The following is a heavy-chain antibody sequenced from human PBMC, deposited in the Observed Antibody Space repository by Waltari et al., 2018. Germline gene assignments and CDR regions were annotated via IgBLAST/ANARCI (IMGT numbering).Heavy chain of an antibody. Sequence: QVQLVQSGAEVKKPGSSVKVSCKASGGTFSSYAISWVRQAPGQGLEWMGGIIPICGTANYAQKFQGRVTITADESTSTAYMELSSLRSEDTAVYYCARDSAYYDILTGYYRGLGYWGQGTLVTVSS. CDR2: IIPICGTA. D-gene: IGHD3-9*01. V-gene: IGHV1-69*01. CDR1: GGTFSSYA. CDR3: ARDSAYYDILTGYYRGLGY. J-gene: IGHJ4*02.